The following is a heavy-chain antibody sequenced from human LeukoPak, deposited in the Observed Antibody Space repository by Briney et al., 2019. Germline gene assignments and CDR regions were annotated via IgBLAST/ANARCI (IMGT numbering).Heavy chain of an antibody. V-gene: IGHV1-3*01. D-gene: IGHD5-18*01. Sequence: ASVKVSCKASGYTFTSYAMHWVRQAPGQRLEWMGWINAGNGNTKYSQNFQGRVTMTRDTSTTTVYMELSSLRSEDTAMYYCALMSRVDTGKSPFDDWGQGSLVTVSS. CDR3: ALMSRVDTGKSPFDD. CDR1: GYTFTSYA. CDR2: INAGNGNT. J-gene: IGHJ4*02.